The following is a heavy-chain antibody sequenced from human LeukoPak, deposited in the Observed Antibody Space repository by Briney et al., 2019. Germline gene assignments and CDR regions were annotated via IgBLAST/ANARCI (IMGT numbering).Heavy chain of an antibody. J-gene: IGHJ6*02. CDR1: GYTLTELS. D-gene: IGHD6-13*01. Sequence: ASVNVSCKVSGYTLTELSMHWVRQAPGKGLEWMGGFDPEDGETIYAQKFQGRVTMTEDTSTDTAYMELSSLRSEDTAVYYCATDRKGIAAAGYYYGMDVWGQGTTVTVSS. CDR3: ATDRKGIAAAGYYYGMDV. V-gene: IGHV1-24*01. CDR2: FDPEDGET.